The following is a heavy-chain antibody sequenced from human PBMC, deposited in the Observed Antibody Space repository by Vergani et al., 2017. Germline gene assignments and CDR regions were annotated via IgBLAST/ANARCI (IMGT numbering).Heavy chain of an antibody. V-gene: IGHV3-48*01. CDR3: AREYSSTSSRAFDF. D-gene: IGHD2-2*01. Sequence: QLVESGGGWVQPGGSLRLSCVVSGFDFSSYIMHWVRQAPGKGLEWVSFVSTGTKSQSYAESVKGRFTISRDSAKNSLYLQMDSLRAEDTAVYYCAREYSSTSSRAFDFWGQGTKVTVSS. J-gene: IGHJ3*01. CDR2: VSTGTKSQ. CDR1: GFDFSSYI.